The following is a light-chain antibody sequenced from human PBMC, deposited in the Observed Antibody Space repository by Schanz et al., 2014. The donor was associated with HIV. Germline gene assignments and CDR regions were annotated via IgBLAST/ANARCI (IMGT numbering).Light chain of an antibody. CDR3: QQYGDSPPLT. J-gene: IGKJ4*01. CDR1: QSVSSTY. V-gene: IGKV3-20*01. Sequence: IVLTQSPGTLSFSPGERATLSCRASQSVSSTYLAWYQQKPGQAPRLLIYGASSRATGIPDRFSGSGSGTDFTLTISRLEPEDFAVYYCQQYGDSPPLTFGGGTKVEIK. CDR2: GAS.